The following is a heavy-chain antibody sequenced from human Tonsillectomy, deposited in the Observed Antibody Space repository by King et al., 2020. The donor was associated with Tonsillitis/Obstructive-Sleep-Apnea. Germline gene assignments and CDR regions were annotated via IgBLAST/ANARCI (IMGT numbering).Heavy chain of an antibody. Sequence: VQLQQWGAGLLKPSETLSLTCAVYGGSFSDYYWSWIRQPPGKGLEWIGEINHSGSTNYNPSLKSRITISVDTSKNQFSLKLSSVTAADTALYYCARGRSRFLEWFLYPGSFDPWGQGTLVTVSS. V-gene: IGHV4-34*01. D-gene: IGHD3-3*01. J-gene: IGHJ5*02. CDR2: INHSGST. CDR3: ARGRSRFLEWFLYPGSFDP. CDR1: GGSFSDYY.